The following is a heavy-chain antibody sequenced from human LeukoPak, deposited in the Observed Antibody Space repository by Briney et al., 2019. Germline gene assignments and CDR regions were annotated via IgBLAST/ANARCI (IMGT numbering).Heavy chain of an antibody. D-gene: IGHD3-9*01. CDR2: ISAYNGNT. V-gene: IGHV1-18*04. CDR1: GYTFTSYG. Sequence: ASVKVSCKASGYTFTSYGISWVRQAPGQGLEWMGWISAYNGNTNYAQKWQGRGTVTTDTATSTAYMELRSLRSDDTAVYYWTRRAPGMLTGYSSYYFDDWGQGTLVTVSS. CDR3: TRRAPGMLTGYSSYYFDD. J-gene: IGHJ4*02.